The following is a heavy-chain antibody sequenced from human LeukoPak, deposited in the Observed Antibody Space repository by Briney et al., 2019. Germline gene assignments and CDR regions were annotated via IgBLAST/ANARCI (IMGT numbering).Heavy chain of an antibody. V-gene: IGHV3-66*02. CDR2: IYSGGAT. J-gene: IGHJ5*02. CDR3: AGVTFGSGSYTPFDP. CDR1: GFSVSSNY. D-gene: IGHD3-10*01. Sequence: PGGSLRLSCAASGFSVSSNYMNWVRQAPGKGLEWVSVIYSGGATYYADSVKGRFTISRDNSKNTLYLQMNGLRAEDTAAYYCAGVTFGSGSYTPFDPWGQGTLVTVSS.